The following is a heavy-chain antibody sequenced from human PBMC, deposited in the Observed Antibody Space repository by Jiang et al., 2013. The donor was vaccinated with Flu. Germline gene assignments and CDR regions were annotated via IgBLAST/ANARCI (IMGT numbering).Heavy chain of an antibody. D-gene: IGHD5-12*01. V-gene: IGHV1-69*01. J-gene: IGHJ4*02. Sequence: RVTITADESTSTAYMELSSLRSEDTAVYYCAREGARYSGYDFCFDYWGQGTLVTVSS. CDR3: AREGARYSGYDFCFDY.